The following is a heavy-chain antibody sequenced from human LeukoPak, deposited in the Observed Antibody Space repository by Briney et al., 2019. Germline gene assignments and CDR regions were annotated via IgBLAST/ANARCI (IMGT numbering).Heavy chain of an antibody. J-gene: IGHJ4*02. CDR1: GFKFSTYG. D-gene: IGHD6-19*01. CDR2: ILYDGSNK. Sequence: SGGSLRHSRAASGFKFSTYGMHWVRQAPGKRLEWVADILYDGSNKDSIDSVKGRFTISRDNSENTLYLQMDSLRAEDTAVYYCARDPGVRWLVGFDYWGQGTLVAVSS. V-gene: IGHV3-33*01. CDR3: ARDPGVRWLVGFDY.